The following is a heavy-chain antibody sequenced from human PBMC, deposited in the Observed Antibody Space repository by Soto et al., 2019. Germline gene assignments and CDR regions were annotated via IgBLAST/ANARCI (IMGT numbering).Heavy chain of an antibody. J-gene: IGHJ6*02. CDR1: GYTFSSYG. D-gene: IGHD1-7*01. Sequence: ASVKVSCKASGYTFSSYGISWVRQAPGQGLEWMGWISVHNGNTNYAQKFQGRVTMTTDTSTSTAYMELRSLRSDDTAVYYCARAGTSYFYGVDVRGQGTMVTVSS. CDR2: ISVHNGNT. V-gene: IGHV1-18*04. CDR3: ARAGTSYFYGVDV.